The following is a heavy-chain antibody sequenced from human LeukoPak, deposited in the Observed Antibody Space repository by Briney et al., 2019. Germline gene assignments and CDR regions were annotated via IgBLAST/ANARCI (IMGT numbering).Heavy chain of an antibody. J-gene: IGHJ4*02. CDR3: AKDRGYSYGLSEIYYFDY. Sequence: PGGSLRLSCAASGFTFSSYAMSWVRQAPGKGLEWVSGISGSGGSTYYADSVKGRFTISRDNSKNTLYLQVNSLRAEDTAVYYCAKDRGYSYGLSEIYYFDYWGQGTLVTVSS. CDR1: GFTFSSYA. V-gene: IGHV3-23*01. CDR2: ISGSGGST. D-gene: IGHD5-18*01.